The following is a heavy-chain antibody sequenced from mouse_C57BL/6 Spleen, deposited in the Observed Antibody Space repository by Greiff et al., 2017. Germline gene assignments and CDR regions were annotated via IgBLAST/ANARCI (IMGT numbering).Heavy chain of an antibody. V-gene: IGHV1-55*01. CDR1: GYTFTSYW. D-gene: IGHD2-5*01. Sequence: QVQLQQPGAELVKPGASVKMSCKASGYTFTSYWITWVKQRPGQGLEWIGDIYPGSGSTNYNEKFKSKATLTVDTSSSTAYMQLSSRTSEDSAVYYCAGEGAYYSNYGYAMDYWGQGTSVTVSS. CDR3: AGEGAYYSNYGYAMDY. CDR2: IYPGSGST. J-gene: IGHJ4*01.